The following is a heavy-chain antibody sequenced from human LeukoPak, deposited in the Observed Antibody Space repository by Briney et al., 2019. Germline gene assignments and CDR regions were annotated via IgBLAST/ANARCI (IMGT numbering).Heavy chain of an antibody. CDR3: ARSKYPQLNLEYYFDY. V-gene: IGHV4-59*01. CDR2: IYYSGST. Sequence: MASVTLSCNGTGSGGSSYSYYWSWMPQAPGKGLEGFGNIYYSGSTNYNPSHRSRVIISEETSKKQFFLKLSPVTAADTAIYYCARSKYPQLNLEYYFDYWGQGTQVTVSS. D-gene: IGHD2-2*02. J-gene: IGHJ4*02. CDR1: GGSSYSYY.